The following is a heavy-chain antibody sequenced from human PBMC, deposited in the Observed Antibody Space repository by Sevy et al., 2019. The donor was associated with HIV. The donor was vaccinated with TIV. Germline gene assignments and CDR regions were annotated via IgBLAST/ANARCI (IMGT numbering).Heavy chain of an antibody. V-gene: IGHV5-51*01. J-gene: IGHJ6*02. CDR2: IYPGDSDV. CDR3: SRATSGTAPHYSDYTMDV. CDR1: GYSFTSYW. Sequence: GESLKISCKGSGYSFTSYWIGWVRQMPGKGLEWMGIIYPGDSDVRYNPSIQGQVTISVDKSISTAYLQWSSLKASDTAMYYCSRATSGTAPHYSDYTMDVWGQGTTLTVSS. D-gene: IGHD1-1*01.